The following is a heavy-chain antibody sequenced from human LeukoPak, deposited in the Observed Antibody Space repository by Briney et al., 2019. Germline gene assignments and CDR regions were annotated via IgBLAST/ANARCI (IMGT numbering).Heavy chain of an antibody. CDR1: GGSISSYY. J-gene: IGHJ6*02. CDR2: IYYSGST. Sequence: KPSETLSLTCTVPGGSISSYYWSWIRQPPGKGLEWIGYIYYSGSTNYNPSLKSRVTISVDTSKNQFSLKLSSVTAADTAVYYCARFPLGYCSSTSCYANYYYYYGMDVWGQGTTVTVSS. V-gene: IGHV4-59*01. D-gene: IGHD2-2*01. CDR3: ARFPLGYCSSTSCYANYYYYYGMDV.